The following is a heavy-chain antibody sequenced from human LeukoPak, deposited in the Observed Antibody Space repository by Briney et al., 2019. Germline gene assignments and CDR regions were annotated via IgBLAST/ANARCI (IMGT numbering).Heavy chain of an antibody. J-gene: IGHJ4*02. D-gene: IGHD2-21*02. V-gene: IGHV3-74*03. CDR1: GITFSSYW. Sequence: GGSLRLSCESSGITFSSYWMHWVRQAPGKGLMWVSRISTDGRETMYADSVKGRFTISRDNAKNSLYLQMNSLRAEDTAVYYCARETYCGGDCYVQYYFDYWGQGTLVTVSS. CDR3: ARETYCGGDCYVQYYFDY. CDR2: ISTDGRET.